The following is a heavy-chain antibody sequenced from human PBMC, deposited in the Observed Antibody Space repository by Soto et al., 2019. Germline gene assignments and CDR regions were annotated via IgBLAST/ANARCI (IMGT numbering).Heavy chain of an antibody. V-gene: IGHV1-3*01. CDR1: GYIFNSHA. Sequence: ASVKVSCKASGYIFNSHAIHWVRQAPGQRLEWMGWINAGNGDTKYSQKFQGRVAITRDTSASSAYMELSTLRSEDTAVYYCARDGARIAVFGVVNYFDYWGQGTVVTVSS. CDR3: ARDGARIAVFGVVNYFDY. D-gene: IGHD3-3*01. J-gene: IGHJ4*02. CDR2: INAGNGDT.